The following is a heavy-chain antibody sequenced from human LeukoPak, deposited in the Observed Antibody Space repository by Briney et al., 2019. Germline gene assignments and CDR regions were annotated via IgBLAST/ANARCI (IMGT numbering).Heavy chain of an antibody. CDR3: ARSYGYGVDAFDI. D-gene: IGHD5-18*01. CDR1: GFTVSSNY. V-gene: IGHV3-53*01. Sequence: GGSLRLSCAASGFTVSSNYMSWVRQAPGKGLEWVSVIYSGGSTYYADSVKGRFTISRDNSKNTLYLQMTSLRAEDTAVYYCARSYGYGVDAFDIWGQGTMVTVSS. J-gene: IGHJ3*02. CDR2: IYSGGST.